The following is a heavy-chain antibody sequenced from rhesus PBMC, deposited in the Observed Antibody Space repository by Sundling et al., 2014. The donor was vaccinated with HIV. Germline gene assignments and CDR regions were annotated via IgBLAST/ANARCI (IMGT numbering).Heavy chain of an antibody. CDR1: VTLSPVVT. Sequence: QLQLQESGPRTGEAFGDPCLSPALSLVTLSPVVTGAGSARPQGRGLEWIGYISGSGNSTTYKPSLKSRVSLSVDTSKNEFSLRLSSVTAADTAVYYCAREHCSNSGCSSIWGQGVLVIVSS. CDR3: AREHCSNSGCSSI. CDR2: ISGSGNST. V-gene: IGHV4-169*02. J-gene: IGHJ4*01. D-gene: IGHD2-33*01.